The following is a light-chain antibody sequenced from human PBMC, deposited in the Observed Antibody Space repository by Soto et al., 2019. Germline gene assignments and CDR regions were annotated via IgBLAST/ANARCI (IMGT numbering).Light chain of an antibody. CDR3: QQANDFPLT. V-gene: IGKV1-12*01. CDR2: RAT. J-gene: IGKJ4*01. Sequence: DIQMTQSPSFVSASVGDRVTITCRASQHINDWLAWYQQKPGRAPDLLISRATSLQSGVPSRFSGSGSGTDFTLTISSLQPEDFATYYCQQANDFPLTVGGGTRIEIK. CDR1: QHINDW.